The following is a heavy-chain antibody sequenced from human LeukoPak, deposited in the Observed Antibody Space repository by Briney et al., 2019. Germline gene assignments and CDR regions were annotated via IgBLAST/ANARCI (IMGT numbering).Heavy chain of an antibody. V-gene: IGHV3-30*02. D-gene: IGHD2-15*01. CDR1: GFTFSSYG. Sequence: PGGSLRLSCAASGFTFSSYGMHWVRQAPGKVLEWGAYIRFDGDDEHYLDSVKGRFSISRANPRNTLYLQMNGLGPEDTAVYYCTGGGGYCSGGRYYGHYSMDVWGQGTTVTVSS. J-gene: IGHJ6*02. CDR2: IRFDGDDE. CDR3: TGGGGYCSGGRYYGHYSMDV.